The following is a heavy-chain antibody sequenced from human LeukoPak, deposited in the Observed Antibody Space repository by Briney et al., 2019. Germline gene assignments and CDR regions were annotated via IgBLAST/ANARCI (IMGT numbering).Heavy chain of an antibody. CDR2: TSSSDAGT. CDR1: GFTLSTYA. CDR3: AEAPVTSCRGAYCYPFDS. Sequence: PGGSLRLSCAASGFTLSTYAMSWVRQTPGKGLEWVAATSSSDAGTYHTDSVRGRFTISRDNSKNTLYLQMNSLRAEDAAVYFCAEAPVTSCRGAYCYPFDSWGQGTLVTVSS. J-gene: IGHJ4*02. V-gene: IGHV3-23*01. D-gene: IGHD2-21*01.